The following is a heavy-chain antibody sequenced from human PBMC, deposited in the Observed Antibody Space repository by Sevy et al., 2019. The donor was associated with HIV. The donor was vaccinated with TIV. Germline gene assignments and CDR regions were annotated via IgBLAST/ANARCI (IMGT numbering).Heavy chain of an antibody. D-gene: IGHD6-19*01. Sequence: GGSLRLSCAASGFTFSSYGMHWVRQAPGKGLEWVAFIRYDGSNKYYEDSVKGRFTISRDNSKNTLYLQMNSLRAQDTAVYYLAKDVENSSGWYVSGPSAYYYYGMDVWGQGTTVTVSS. CDR2: IRYDGSNK. J-gene: IGHJ6*02. V-gene: IGHV3-30*02. CDR1: GFTFSSYG. CDR3: AKDVENSSGWYVSGPSAYYYYGMDV.